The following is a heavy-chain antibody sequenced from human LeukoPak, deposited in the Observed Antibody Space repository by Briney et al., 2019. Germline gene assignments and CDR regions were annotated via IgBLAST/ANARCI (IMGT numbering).Heavy chain of an antibody. CDR1: GFTFSSYW. CDR2: IKQDGGEK. D-gene: IGHD2-15*01. Sequence: GSLRLSCAASGFTFSSYWMSWVRQAPGKGLEWVANIKQDGGEKYYVDSVKGRFIISRDNAKNSLYLQMNSLRAEDTAVYYCAKIAGLYCSGGTCYGTGDAFDIWGQGTMVTVSS. CDR3: AKIAGLYCSGGTCYGTGDAFDI. J-gene: IGHJ3*02. V-gene: IGHV3-7*01.